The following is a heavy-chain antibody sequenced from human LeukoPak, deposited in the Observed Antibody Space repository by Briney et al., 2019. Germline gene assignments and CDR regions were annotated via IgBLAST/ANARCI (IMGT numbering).Heavy chain of an antibody. CDR1: GFTFSSYA. D-gene: IGHD4-23*01. CDR3: AIDYSGNSAAFVI. Sequence: PGGSLRLSCAASGFTFSSYAMSWIRQPPGKGLEWIGGINDSGSTNFNPSLKSRVTVSVDTAKKQFSLKLSSVTAADTAVYYCAIDYSGNSAAFVIWGQGTTVTVSS. CDR2: INDSGST. J-gene: IGHJ3*02. V-gene: IGHV4-34*08.